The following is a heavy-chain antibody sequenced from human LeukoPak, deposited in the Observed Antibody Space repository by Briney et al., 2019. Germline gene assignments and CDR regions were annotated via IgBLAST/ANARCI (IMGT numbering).Heavy chain of an antibody. Sequence: GGSLRLSCAASGFTFSSYAMGWVRQAPGKGLAWVSCISGSGRSTHSPDSVKGRFTISRDNSKNMLYLQMNGLGAEDTAVYYCAKALDGYNGMDVWGQGTTVIASS. V-gene: IGHV3-23*01. CDR2: ISGSGRST. CDR1: GFTFSSYA. J-gene: IGHJ6*02. CDR3: AKALDGYNGMDV. D-gene: IGHD3-16*02.